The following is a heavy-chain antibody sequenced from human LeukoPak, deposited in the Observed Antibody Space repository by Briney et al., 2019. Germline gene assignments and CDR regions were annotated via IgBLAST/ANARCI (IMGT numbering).Heavy chain of an antibody. CDR1: GGSMSSYY. Sequence: SETLSLTCTVSGGSMSSYYWSWIRQPPGKGLEWIGYIYNSGSTNYNPSLKSRVTISVDTSKNLFSLKLSSVTAADAAVYYCARFSSTVAARPLDYWGQGTLVTVSS. D-gene: IGHD4-23*01. V-gene: IGHV4-59*08. CDR3: ARFSSTVAARPLDY. J-gene: IGHJ4*02. CDR2: IYNSGST.